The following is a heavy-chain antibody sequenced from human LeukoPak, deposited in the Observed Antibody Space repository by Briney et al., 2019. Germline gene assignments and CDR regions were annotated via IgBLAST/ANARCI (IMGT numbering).Heavy chain of an antibody. Sequence: SETLSLTCAVSGYSISSGYYWGWIRQPPGKGLEWIGSIYHSGSTYYNPSLKSRVTISVDTSKNQFSLKLSSVTAADTAVYYCARDRRITMARGVINWFDPWGQGTLVTVSS. CDR2: IYHSGST. D-gene: IGHD3-10*01. CDR3: ARDRRITMARGVINWFDP. J-gene: IGHJ5*02. V-gene: IGHV4-38-2*02. CDR1: GYSISSGYY.